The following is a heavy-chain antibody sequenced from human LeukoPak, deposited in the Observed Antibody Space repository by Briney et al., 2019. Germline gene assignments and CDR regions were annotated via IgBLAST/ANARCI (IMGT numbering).Heavy chain of an antibody. CDR2: IYYSGST. J-gene: IGHJ6*02. Sequence: SETLSLTCTVSGGSISSYYWSWIRQSAGKGLEWIGYIYYSGSTNYNPSLKSRVTTSVDTSKNQFSLKLSSVTAADTAVYYCARRLASYYYGMDVWGQGTTVTVSS. V-gene: IGHV4-59*08. CDR3: ARRLASYYYGMDV. CDR1: GGSISSYY.